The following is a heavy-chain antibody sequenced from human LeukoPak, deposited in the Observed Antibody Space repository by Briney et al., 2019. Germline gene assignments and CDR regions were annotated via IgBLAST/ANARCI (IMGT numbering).Heavy chain of an antibody. CDR1: GGSISSYY. Sequence: PSETLSLTCTVSGGSISSYYWSWIRQPPGKGLEWIGYIYTSGSTNYNPSLKSRVTISVDTSKDQFSLKLSSVTAAATAVYYCARHGYDFWSGYPYFDYWGQGTLVTVSS. CDR2: IYTSGST. CDR3: ARHGYDFWSGYPYFDY. V-gene: IGHV4-4*09. D-gene: IGHD3-3*01. J-gene: IGHJ4*02.